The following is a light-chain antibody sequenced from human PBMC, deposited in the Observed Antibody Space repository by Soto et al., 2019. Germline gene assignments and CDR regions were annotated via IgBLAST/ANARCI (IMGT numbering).Light chain of an antibody. Sequence: EIVLTQFPATLSLSPGERATLSCRASQTIKTYLAWYQQKPGQAPRLLISDASNSATGVPARFSGSGSGTDFSLTINNLEPEDFAVYFCQQRNDWPRITFGQGTRLEIK. CDR2: DAS. V-gene: IGKV3-11*01. CDR3: QQRNDWPRIT. J-gene: IGKJ5*01. CDR1: QTIKTY.